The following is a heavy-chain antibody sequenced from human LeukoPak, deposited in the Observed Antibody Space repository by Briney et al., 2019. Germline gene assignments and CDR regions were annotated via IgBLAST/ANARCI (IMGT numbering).Heavy chain of an antibody. Sequence: ASVKVSCKVSGYTLTELSMHWVRQAPGKGLEWMGGFDPEDGETIYAQRFQGRVTMTEDTSTDTAYMELSSLRSEDTAVYYCATAGEVAAAGTLGYWGQGTLVTVSS. J-gene: IGHJ4*02. CDR2: FDPEDGET. CDR1: GYTLTELS. D-gene: IGHD6-13*01. CDR3: ATAGEVAAAGTLGY. V-gene: IGHV1-24*01.